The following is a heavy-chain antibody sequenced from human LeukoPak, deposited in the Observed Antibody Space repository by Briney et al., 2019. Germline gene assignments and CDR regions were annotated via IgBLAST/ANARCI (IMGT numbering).Heavy chain of an antibody. J-gene: IGHJ4*02. Sequence: GGSLRLSCAASGFTSSNYWMSWVRQAPGKGLEWVGNINQGGSQKYYVDSVKGRFTLSRDNSKNSLYLQMNSLRAEDTAVYYCAKDGLGIWSRGYFDYWGQGTLVTVSS. CDR1: GFTSSNYW. V-gene: IGHV3-7*03. CDR3: AKDGLGIWSRGYFDY. D-gene: IGHD7-27*01. CDR2: INQGGSQK.